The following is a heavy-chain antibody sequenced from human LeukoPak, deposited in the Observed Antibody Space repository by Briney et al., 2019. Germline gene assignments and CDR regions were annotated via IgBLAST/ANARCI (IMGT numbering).Heavy chain of an antibody. J-gene: IGHJ3*02. CDR1: GYTFTSYY. CDR3: ARGYYDSSGYYPGPAFDI. CDR2: INPSGGST. D-gene: IGHD3-22*01. V-gene: IGHV1-46*01. Sequence: ASVKVSCKASGYTFTSYYMHWVRQAPGQGLEWMGIINPSGGSTSYAQKFQGRVTMTRDMSTSTVYMELSSLRSEDTAVYYCARGYYDSSGYYPGPAFDIWGQGTMVTVSS.